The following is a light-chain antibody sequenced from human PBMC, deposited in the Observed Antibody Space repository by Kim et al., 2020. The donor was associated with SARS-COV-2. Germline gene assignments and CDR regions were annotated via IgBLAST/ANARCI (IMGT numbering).Light chain of an antibody. CDR2: LAS. Sequence: DIVMTQSPDSLAVSLGERATINCKSSQSVLYSSNNKDYLAWYQQKPGQPPKLLIYLASTRESGVPDRFSGSGSGTDFTLTITNLQAEDAAVYYCQQYYTSPLTFGGGTKVDIK. CDR3: QQYYTSPLT. CDR1: QSVLYSSNNKDY. J-gene: IGKJ4*01. V-gene: IGKV4-1*01.